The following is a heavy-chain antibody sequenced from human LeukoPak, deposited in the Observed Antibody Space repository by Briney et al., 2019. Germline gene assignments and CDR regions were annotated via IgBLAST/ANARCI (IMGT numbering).Heavy chain of an antibody. CDR2: IKQDGSVI. D-gene: IGHD6-19*01. V-gene: IGHV3-7*05. J-gene: IGHJ4*02. CDR1: GFTFSSFW. CDR3: ASDGHSTGSFDY. Sequence: AGGSLRLSCAASGFTFSSFWTNWVRQAPGEGRVCVANIKQDGSVIYYVDSVKGRFTISRDNAKNSLYLQMNTLRAEDTAVYYCASDGHSTGSFDYWGQGTLVTVSS.